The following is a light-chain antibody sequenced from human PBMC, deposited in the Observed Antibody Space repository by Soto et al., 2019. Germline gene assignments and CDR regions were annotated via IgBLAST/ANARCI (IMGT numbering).Light chain of an antibody. V-gene: IGKV1-5*01. CDR2: DAS. CDR1: QSINIW. Sequence: DSQMTQSPSTLSASVCDRVTITCRASQSINIWLALYQQKPGKAPKLLIYDASSLQSGVPSRFRGSTSGTEFTLTISSLQPDDFATYYCQQYKSYSRSFGGGNKVEIK. J-gene: IGKJ4*01. CDR3: QQYKSYSRS.